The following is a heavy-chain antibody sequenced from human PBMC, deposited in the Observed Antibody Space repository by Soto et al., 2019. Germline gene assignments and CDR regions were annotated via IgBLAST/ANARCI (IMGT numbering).Heavy chain of an antibody. Sequence: PEQSLSLTCSVYGVSFSGYYWSWIRQPPGKGLEWIGEINHSGSTNYNPSLKSRVTISVDTSKNQFSLRLSSVTAADTAVYYCARGKVTIFGVVIIRGFDPWGQGTLVTVSS. V-gene: IGHV4-34*01. CDR3: ARGKVTIFGVVIIRGFDP. J-gene: IGHJ5*02. CDR2: INHSGST. CDR1: GVSFSGYY. D-gene: IGHD3-3*01.